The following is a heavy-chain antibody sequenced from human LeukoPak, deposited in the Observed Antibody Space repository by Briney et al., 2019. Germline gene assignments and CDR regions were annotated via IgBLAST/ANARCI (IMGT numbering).Heavy chain of an antibody. D-gene: IGHD1-26*01. J-gene: IGHJ4*02. Sequence: PGGSLRLSCPASGFTFSSYEMNWVRQAPGKGLEWVSYISSSGSTIYYADSVKGRFTISRDNAKNSLYLQMNSLRAEDTAVYYCARHSGSYRCFDYWGQGTLVTVSS. CDR2: ISSSGSTI. CDR1: GFTFSSYE. CDR3: ARHSGSYRCFDY. V-gene: IGHV3-48*03.